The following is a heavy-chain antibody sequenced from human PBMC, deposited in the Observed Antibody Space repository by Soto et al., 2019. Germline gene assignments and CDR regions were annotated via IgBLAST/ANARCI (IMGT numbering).Heavy chain of an antibody. CDR2: IYYSGST. J-gene: IGHJ4*02. V-gene: IGHV4-39*01. CDR3: AATATYGDYSGVY. Sequence: QLQLQESGPGLVKPSETLSLTCTVSGGSISSSSYYWGWIRQPPGKGLEWIGSIYYSGSTYYNPSLKSRVTISVDTSKNQFSLKLSSVTAADTAVYYCAATATYGDYSGVYWGQGTLVTVSS. CDR1: GGSISSSSYY. D-gene: IGHD4-17*01.